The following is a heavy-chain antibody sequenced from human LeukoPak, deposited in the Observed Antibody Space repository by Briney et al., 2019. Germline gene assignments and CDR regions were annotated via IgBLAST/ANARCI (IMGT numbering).Heavy chain of an antibody. J-gene: IGHJ4*02. CDR2: INQDGSEK. CDR3: AREYDYGVSRADY. CDR1: GFTFSSYW. V-gene: IGHV3-7*01. Sequence: GGSLRLSCAASGFTFSSYWMSWVRQAPGKGVEGVAHINQDGSEKHFVDSVEGRFTISRDNAANSLFLQMNSLRAEDTAVYYCAREYDYGVSRADYWGQGTLVTVSS. D-gene: IGHD4-17*01.